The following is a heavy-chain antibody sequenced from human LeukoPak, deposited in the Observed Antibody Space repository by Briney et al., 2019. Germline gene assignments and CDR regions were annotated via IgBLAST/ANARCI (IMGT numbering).Heavy chain of an antibody. CDR2: IYTSGST. J-gene: IGHJ4*02. Sequence: SETLSLTCTVSGGSISSGSYYWSWIRQPAGKGLEWIGRIYTSGSTNYNPSLKSRVTISVDTSKNQFSLNLSSVTTADTAVYYCAREIVTGAFDSWGQGTLVTVSS. V-gene: IGHV4-61*02. CDR1: GGSISSGSYY. CDR3: AREIVTGAFDS. D-gene: IGHD3-22*01.